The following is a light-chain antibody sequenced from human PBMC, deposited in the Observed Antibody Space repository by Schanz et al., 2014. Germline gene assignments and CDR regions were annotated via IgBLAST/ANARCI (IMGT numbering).Light chain of an antibody. CDR3: CSYAGAQNYV. J-gene: IGLJ1*01. CDR2: EVS. CDR1: SSDVGGYKY. Sequence: QSALTQPPSASGSPGQSITISCTGTSSDVGGYKYVSWYQQHPGKAPKLMIYEVSKRPSGVPDRFSGSKSGNTASLTVSGLQAEDEGDFYCCSYAGAQNYVFGTGTKLIVL. V-gene: IGLV2-8*01.